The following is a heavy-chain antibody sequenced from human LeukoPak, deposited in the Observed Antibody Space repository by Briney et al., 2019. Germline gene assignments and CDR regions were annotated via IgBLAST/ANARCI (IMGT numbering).Heavy chain of an antibody. V-gene: IGHV3-21*01. CDR2: ISSGSGYI. CDR3: ARDYQLGRAWFDP. CDR1: RFTFSSYS. Sequence: GGSLRLSCAASRFTFSSYSMSWLRQAPGKGLEWVSSISSGSGYIYYADSVKGRFTISRDNAKNSLYLQMNSLRAEDTAVYYCARDYQLGRAWFDPWGQGTLVTVSS. D-gene: IGHD5-24*01. J-gene: IGHJ5*02.